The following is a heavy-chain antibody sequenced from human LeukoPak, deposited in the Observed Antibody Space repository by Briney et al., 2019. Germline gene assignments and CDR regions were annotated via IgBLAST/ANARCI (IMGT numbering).Heavy chain of an antibody. V-gene: IGHV3-48*03. CDR2: ISNSGSTI. Sequence: GGSLRLSCAASGFTFSSYEMIWVRQAPGKGLEWVSYISNSGSTIYYADSVKGRFTISRDNAKNSLYLQMNSLRAEDTAVYYCAELGITMIGGVWGKGTTVTISS. CDR1: GFTFSSYE. D-gene: IGHD3-10*02. CDR3: AELGITMIGGV. J-gene: IGHJ6*04.